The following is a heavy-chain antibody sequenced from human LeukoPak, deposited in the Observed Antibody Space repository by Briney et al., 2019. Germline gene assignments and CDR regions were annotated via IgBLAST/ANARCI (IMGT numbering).Heavy chain of an antibody. CDR2: INTNTGNP. V-gene: IGHV7-4-1*02. CDR1: GYTFTGYY. Sequence: ASVKVSCKASGYTFTGYYMHWVRQAPGQGLEWMGWINTNTGNPTYAQGFTGRFVFSLDTSVSTAYLQISSLKAEDTAVYYCARVHYGDYGGAFDIWGQGTMVTVSS. D-gene: IGHD4-17*01. J-gene: IGHJ3*02. CDR3: ARVHYGDYGGAFDI.